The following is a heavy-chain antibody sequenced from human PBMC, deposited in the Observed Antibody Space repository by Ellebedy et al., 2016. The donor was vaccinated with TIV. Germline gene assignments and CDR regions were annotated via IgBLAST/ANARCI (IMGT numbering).Heavy chain of an antibody. J-gene: IGHJ4*02. CDR2: INANGVST. Sequence: GESLKISCAASGFTFSSYAMSWVRQAPGQGLEWVSGINANGVSTAYADSVKGRFTISRDNSKNTLYLQMSSLTPEDTAVYYCVPRMVVAFEYWGQGTLVTVSS. CDR1: GFTFSSYA. CDR3: VPRMVVAFEY. V-gene: IGHV3-23*01. D-gene: IGHD2-21*01.